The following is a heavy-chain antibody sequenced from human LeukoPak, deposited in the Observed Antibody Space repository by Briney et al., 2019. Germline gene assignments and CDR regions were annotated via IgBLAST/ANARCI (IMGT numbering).Heavy chain of an antibody. J-gene: IGHJ4*02. CDR3: AKGGSNNWSFDN. D-gene: IGHD1-1*01. CDR1: GLTFSNYG. V-gene: IGHV3-30*02. CDR2: IRYDGRNK. Sequence: PGGSLRLSCAAAGLTFSNYGMHWVRQAPGKGLQWLAYIRYDGRNKYSADSVKGRFTIYRDNSKSTLYLQMNSLRPEDTAVYYCAKGGSNNWSFDNWGQGTLVTVSS.